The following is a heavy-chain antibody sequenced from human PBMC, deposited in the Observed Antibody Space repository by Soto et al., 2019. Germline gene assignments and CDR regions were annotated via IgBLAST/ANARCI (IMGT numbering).Heavy chain of an antibody. CDR2: IIPLFGTT. CDR3: ATSPYSYDTSGYLDY. J-gene: IGHJ4*02. Sequence: QVQLVQSGAEVKKPGSSVTVSCRASGGTFSNYAINWVRQAPGQGLEWMAGIIPLFGTTNYAQKFQGRVTIIADESTSTAYMELTSLRSEDTAVFYCATSPYSYDTSGYLDYWGQGTLVTVSS. V-gene: IGHV1-69*12. D-gene: IGHD3-22*01. CDR1: GGTFSNYA.